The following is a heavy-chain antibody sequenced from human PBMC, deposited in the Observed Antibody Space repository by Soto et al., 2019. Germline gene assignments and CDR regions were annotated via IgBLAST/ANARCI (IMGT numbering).Heavy chain of an antibody. CDR2: ISGSDGKT. CDR3: AKWSYLDY. D-gene: IGHD3-3*01. CDR1: GFSFASFA. V-gene: IGHV3-23*01. Sequence: GGSLRLSCTTSGFSFASFAITWVRQAPGKGLEWVATISGSDGKTYYADSVKGRFSISRDTSRNTLYLQMNSLRADDTAIYYCAKWSYLDYWGQGTRVTVSS. J-gene: IGHJ4*02.